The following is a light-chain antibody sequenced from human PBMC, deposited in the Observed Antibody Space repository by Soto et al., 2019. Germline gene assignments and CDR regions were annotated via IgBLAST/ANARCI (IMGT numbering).Light chain of an antibody. J-gene: IGLJ7*01. CDR1: SSTIGSNT. Sequence: QSALTQPPSASGTPGQKVIISCSGSSSTIGSNTVNWYQQLPGTAPKLLIYSNHQRPSGVPDRFSGSKSGTSASLAISGLQSEDDADYYCAAWDDSLNGVVFGGGTQLTVL. CDR2: SNH. V-gene: IGLV1-44*01. CDR3: AAWDDSLNGVV.